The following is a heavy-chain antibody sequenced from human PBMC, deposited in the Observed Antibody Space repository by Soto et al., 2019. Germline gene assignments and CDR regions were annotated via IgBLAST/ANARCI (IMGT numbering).Heavy chain of an antibody. CDR3: GRLQGTTSIDY. J-gene: IGHJ4*02. Sequence: PGGSLRLSCAASGFTFSSYWMSWVRQAPGKGLEWVANIKQDGSEKYYVDSVKGRFTISRDNAKNSLHLQMNSLRAEDTAVYYCGRLQGTTSIDYWGQGTLVTVSS. D-gene: IGHD2-2*01. CDR1: GFTFSSYW. V-gene: IGHV3-7*03. CDR2: IKQDGSEK.